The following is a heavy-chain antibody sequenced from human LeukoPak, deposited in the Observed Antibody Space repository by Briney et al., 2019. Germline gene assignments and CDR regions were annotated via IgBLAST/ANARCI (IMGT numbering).Heavy chain of an antibody. D-gene: IGHD2-2*01. CDR3: ARVYCSSTSCYEGGLFDY. V-gene: IGHV1-18*01. CDR2: ISVYSGKT. Sequence: ASVKVSCKASGYTFNNYGISWMRQAPGQGLEWMGWISVYSGKTNYAQKLQGRVTTTTDTPTSTAYMELRSLRSDDTAVYYCARVYCSSTSCYEGGLFDYWGQGTLVTVSS. J-gene: IGHJ4*02. CDR1: GYTFNNYG.